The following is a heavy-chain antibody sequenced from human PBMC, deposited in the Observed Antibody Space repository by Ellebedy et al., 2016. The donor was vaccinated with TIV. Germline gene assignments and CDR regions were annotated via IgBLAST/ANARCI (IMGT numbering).Heavy chain of an antibody. Sequence: MPSETLSLTCAVYGGSFSGYYWSWIRQPPGKGLEWIGEINHSGSTNYNPSLKSRVTISVETSKNQFSLKLSSVTAADTAVYYCARGYYGSVRYFDLWGRGTLVTVSS. V-gene: IGHV4-34*01. CDR2: INHSGST. J-gene: IGHJ2*01. D-gene: IGHD3-10*01. CDR3: ARGYYGSVRYFDL. CDR1: GGSFSGYY.